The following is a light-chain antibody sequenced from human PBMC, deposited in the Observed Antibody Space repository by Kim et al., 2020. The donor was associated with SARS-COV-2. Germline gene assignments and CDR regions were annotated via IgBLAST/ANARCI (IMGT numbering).Light chain of an antibody. V-gene: IGKV1-39*01. CDR2: AAS. CDR1: QPISTF. Sequence: DIQMTQSPSSLSASIGDKVTITCRATQPISTFLNWYQQKPGKAPKLLISAASSLASGVPSRFSSSGSGTDFTLTISSLQPADFATYYCQQRHSTPYTFGEGTKREI. CDR3: QQRHSTPYT. J-gene: IGKJ2*01.